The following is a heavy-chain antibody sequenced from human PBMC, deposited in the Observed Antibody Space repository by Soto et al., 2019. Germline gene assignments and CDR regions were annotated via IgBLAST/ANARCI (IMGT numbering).Heavy chain of an antibody. CDR1: GFTFSSYW. V-gene: IGHV3-7*03. Sequence: PGGSLRLSCAASGFTFSSYWMSWVRQAPGKGLEWVANIKQDGSEKYYVDSVKGRFTISRDNAKNSLYLQMNSLRAEDTAVYYCARDRSIAARQANWFDPWGQGTLVTVS. J-gene: IGHJ5*02. CDR2: IKQDGSEK. D-gene: IGHD6-6*01. CDR3: ARDRSIAARQANWFDP.